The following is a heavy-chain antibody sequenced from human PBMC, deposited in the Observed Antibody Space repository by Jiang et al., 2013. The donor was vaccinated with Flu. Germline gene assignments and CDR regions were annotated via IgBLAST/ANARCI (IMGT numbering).Heavy chain of an antibody. CDR1: FSSYA. CDR3: ARGPPYYDSSGYYYYYYMDV. V-gene: IGHV1-69*01. J-gene: IGHJ6*03. Sequence: FSSYAISWVRQAPGQGLEWMGGIIPIFGTANYAQKFQGRVTITADESTSTAYMELSSLRSEDTAVYYCARGPPYYDSSGYYYYYYMDVWGKGTTVTVSS. D-gene: IGHD3-22*01. CDR2: IIPIFGTA.